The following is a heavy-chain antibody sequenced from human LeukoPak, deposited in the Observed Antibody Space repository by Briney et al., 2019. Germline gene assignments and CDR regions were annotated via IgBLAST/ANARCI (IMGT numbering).Heavy chain of an antibody. J-gene: IGHJ6*02. V-gene: IGHV4-59*08. CDR3: ARLYYGSGSYYFGRPNYGMDV. Sequence: PSETLSLTCTVSGGSISSYYWSWIRQPPGKGLEWIGYIYYSGSTNYNPSLKSRVTISVDTSKNQFSLKLSSVTAADTAVYYCARLYYGSGSYYFGRPNYGMDVWGQGTTVTVSS. CDR2: IYYSGST. CDR1: GGSISSYY. D-gene: IGHD3-10*01.